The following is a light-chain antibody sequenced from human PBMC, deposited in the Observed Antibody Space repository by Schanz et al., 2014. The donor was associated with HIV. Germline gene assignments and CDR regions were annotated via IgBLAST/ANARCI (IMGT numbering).Light chain of an antibody. CDR1: ALPKQY. CDR3: QSADSSGNYRV. V-gene: IGLV3-25*03. CDR2: KDT. J-gene: IGLJ3*02. Sequence: SYELIQPPSVSVSPGQTPRITCSGDALPKQYAYWYQQKPGQAPVAVIYKDTERPSGIPERFSGSSSGTTVTLTISGVQAEDEADYYCQSADSSGNYRVFGGGTKLTVL.